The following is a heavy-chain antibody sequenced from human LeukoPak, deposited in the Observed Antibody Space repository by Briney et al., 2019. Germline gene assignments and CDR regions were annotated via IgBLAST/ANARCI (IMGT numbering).Heavy chain of an antibody. CDR3: ARYGYNSALDY. V-gene: IGHV3-7*04. J-gene: IGHJ4*02. Sequence: GGSLRLSCAASGFTFSSTGMNWVRQAPGKGLEWVASLKQDGSEKHYVNSVKGRFTISRDNAKNSLYLQMNSLRAEDTAVYYCARYGYNSALDYWGQGTLVTVSS. CDR2: LKQDGSEK. CDR1: GFTFSSTG. D-gene: IGHD6-19*01.